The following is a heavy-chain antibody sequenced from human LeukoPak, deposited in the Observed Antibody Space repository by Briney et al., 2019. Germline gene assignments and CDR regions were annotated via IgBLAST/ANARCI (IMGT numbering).Heavy chain of an antibody. V-gene: IGHV3-30*18. D-gene: IGHD6-13*01. CDR1: GFTFTSYG. CDR3: AKDLPIAAAGIDY. J-gene: IGHJ4*02. Sequence: GGSLRLSCAASGFTFTSYGFHWVRQAPGKGLEWVAVISYDGSNKYYADSVKGRFTISRDNSKNTLYLQMSSLRAEDTAVYYCAKDLPIAAAGIDYWGQGTLVTVSS. CDR2: ISYDGSNK.